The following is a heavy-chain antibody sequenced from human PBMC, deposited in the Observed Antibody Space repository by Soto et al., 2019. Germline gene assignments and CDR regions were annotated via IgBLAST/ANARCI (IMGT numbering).Heavy chain of an antibody. D-gene: IGHD3-16*02. CDR2: IYYSGST. Sequence: NLSETLSLTCTVSGGSISSGGYYWSWIRQHPGKGLEWIGYIYYSGSTYYNPSLKSRVTISVDTSKNQFSLKLSSVTAADTAVYYCARVRRLGELSPNWFDPWGQGTLVTVSS. J-gene: IGHJ5*02. V-gene: IGHV4-31*03. CDR3: ARVRRLGELSPNWFDP. CDR1: GGSISSGGYY.